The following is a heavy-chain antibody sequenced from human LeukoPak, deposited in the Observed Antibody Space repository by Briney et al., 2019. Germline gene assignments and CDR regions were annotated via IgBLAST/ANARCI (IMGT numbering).Heavy chain of an antibody. CDR1: GYTFTGYY. CDR3: VRGIAARPTPYYYYYYYMDV. Sequence: GASVKVSCKASGYTFTGYYMHWVRQAPGQGLEWMGWINPNSGGTNYAQKFQGRVTMTRDTSISTAYMELSRLRSDDTAVYYCVRGIAARPTPYYYYYYYMDVWGKGTTVTVSS. J-gene: IGHJ6*03. CDR2: INPNSGGT. D-gene: IGHD6-6*01. V-gene: IGHV1-2*02.